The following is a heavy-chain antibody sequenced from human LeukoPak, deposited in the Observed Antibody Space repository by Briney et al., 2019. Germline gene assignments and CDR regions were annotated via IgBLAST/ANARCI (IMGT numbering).Heavy chain of an antibody. CDR2: IYSSGST. CDR3: ARERGWGDGDYFDY. D-gene: IGHD3-10*01. J-gene: IGHJ4*02. Sequence: PSETLSLTCTVSGGSISSYYWSWIRQPPGKGLEWIAYIYSSGSTKYNPSLKTRVTMSVDTSKNQFSLKLNSVTAADTAVYYCARERGWGDGDYFDYWGQGTLVTVSS. V-gene: IGHV4-59*01. CDR1: GGSISSYY.